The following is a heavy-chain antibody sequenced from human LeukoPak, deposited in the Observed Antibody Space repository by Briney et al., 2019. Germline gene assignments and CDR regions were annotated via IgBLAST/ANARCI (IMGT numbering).Heavy chain of an antibody. CDR2: ISYDGSNK. CDR3: ATLGYCSSTSCIYNYYYYGMDV. CDR1: GFTFSSYA. Sequence: PGGSLRLSCAASGFTFSSYAMHWVRQAPGKGLEWVAVISYDGSNKYYADSVKGRFTISRDNSKNTLYLQMNSLRAEDTAVYYCATLGYCSSTSCIYNYYYYGMDVWGKGTTVTVSS. J-gene: IGHJ6*04. D-gene: IGHD2-2*01. V-gene: IGHV3-30*04.